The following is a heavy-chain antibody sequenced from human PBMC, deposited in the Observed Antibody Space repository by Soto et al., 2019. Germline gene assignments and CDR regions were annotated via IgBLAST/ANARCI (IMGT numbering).Heavy chain of an antibody. D-gene: IGHD3-16*01. CDR3: ARDSRYVGDNYGLDH. Sequence: PGGSLRLSCAASGFTVSSTYMTWCGQAPGKGLEWGSDINSAGNTYDTDSVKGRFTISIDNSSNTVYLQMNSLRAEDTAIYYCARDSRYVGDNYGLDHWGQGSLVTVSS. V-gene: IGHV3-53*01. J-gene: IGHJ4*02. CDR2: INSAGNT. CDR1: GFTVSSTY.